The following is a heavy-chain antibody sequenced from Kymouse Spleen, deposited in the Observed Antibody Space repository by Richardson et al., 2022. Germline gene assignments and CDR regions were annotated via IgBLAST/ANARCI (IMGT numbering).Heavy chain of an antibody. J-gene: IGHJ6*02. V-gene: IGHV1-24*d01. CDR1: GYTLTELS. CDR2: FDPEDGET. Sequence: QVQLVQSGAEVKKPGASVKVSCKVSGYTLTELSMHWVRQAPGKGLEWMGGFDPEDGETIYAQKFQGRVTMTEDTSTDTAYMDLSSLRSEDTAVYYCATGIAARKNYYYYYGMDVWGQGTTVTVSS. D-gene: IGHD6-6*01. CDR3: ATGIAARKNYYYYYGMDV.